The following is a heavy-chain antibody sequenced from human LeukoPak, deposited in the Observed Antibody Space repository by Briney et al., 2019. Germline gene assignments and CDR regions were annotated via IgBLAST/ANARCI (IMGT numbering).Heavy chain of an antibody. CDR3: ARDWKTNSFDY. CDR1: EFTFTTYG. Sequence: GGSLRLSCAASEFTFTTYGMHWVHQAPGQGLEWVAFIYYDGSNIYYADYVKGRFTISRDISKNTLYLQMDSLRAEDTAIYYCARDWKTNSFDYWGQGTLVTVSS. D-gene: IGHD1-1*01. CDR2: IYYDGSNI. V-gene: IGHV3-33*01. J-gene: IGHJ4*02.